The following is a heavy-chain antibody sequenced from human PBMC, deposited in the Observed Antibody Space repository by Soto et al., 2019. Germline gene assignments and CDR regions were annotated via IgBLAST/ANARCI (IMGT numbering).Heavy chain of an antibody. CDR2: ISVTGENS. CDR3: AKQHGAWPSNWLDA. Sequence: AGGSLRLSCTASQFTFNVYAMSWVRQAPGKGLEWVSSISVTGENSLYADSVRGRFTMSRDNSKDILYLQMNSLRVDDTAMYYCAKQHGAWPSNWLDAWGQGALVTVSS. CDR1: QFTFNVYA. J-gene: IGHJ5*02. V-gene: IGHV3-23*01.